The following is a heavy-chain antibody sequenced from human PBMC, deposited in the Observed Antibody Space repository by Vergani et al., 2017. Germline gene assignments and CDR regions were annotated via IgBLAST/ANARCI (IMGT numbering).Heavy chain of an antibody. V-gene: IGHV3-33*01. J-gene: IGHJ4*02. CDR3: ARGSMLPTLPGSGWYGY. CDR1: GGTFSSYA. D-gene: IGHD6-19*01. Sequence: QVQLVQSGAEVKKPGSSVKVSCKASGGTFSSYAISWVRQAPGKGLEWVAVIWYDGSNKYYADSVKGRFTISRDNSKNTLYLQMNSLRAEDTAVYYCARGSMLPTLPGSGWYGYWGQGTLVTVSS. CDR2: IWYDGSNK.